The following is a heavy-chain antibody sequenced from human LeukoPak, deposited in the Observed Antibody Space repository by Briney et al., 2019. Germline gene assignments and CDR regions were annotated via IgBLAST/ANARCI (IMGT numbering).Heavy chain of an antibody. V-gene: IGHV3-9*01. CDR2: ITWNSGNI. J-gene: IGHJ3*02. D-gene: IGHD1-26*01. Sequence: PGGSLRLSCAASGFTFHDYAMHWVRQAPGKGLEWVSGITWNSGNIGYVDSVKGRFTISRDNAKNSLYLQMNSLRAEDTAVYYCARDSKWELPGAFDIWGQGTMVTVSS. CDR3: ARDSKWELPGAFDI. CDR1: GFTFHDYA.